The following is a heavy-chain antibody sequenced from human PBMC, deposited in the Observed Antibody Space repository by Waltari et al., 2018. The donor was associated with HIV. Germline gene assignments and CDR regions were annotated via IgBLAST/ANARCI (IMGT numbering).Heavy chain of an antibody. CDR3: ARGRSDGYNSQSFDY. CDR2: SYNSGNT. V-gene: IGHV4-61*01. D-gene: IGHD5-12*01. J-gene: IGHJ4*02. Sequence: QVQLQESGPGLVKPSENLFLTCNVSGGSVSSRNYYRTWIRQPPGKGLEWIGYSYNSGNTRYNPSLRSRVTISVDTSKNQFSLTLNSVTGADRAVYYCARGRSDGYNSQSFDYWGQGALVTVSS. CDR1: GGSVSSRNYY.